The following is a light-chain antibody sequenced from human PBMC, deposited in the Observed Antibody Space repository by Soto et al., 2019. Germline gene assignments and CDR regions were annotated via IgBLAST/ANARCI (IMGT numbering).Light chain of an antibody. J-gene: IGKJ5*01. CDR3: QQYNSYRT. Sequence: DIQMTQSPSTLSGSVGGRVTITCRARQSISIWLAWYQQKPGKAPKLLIYDASILESGVPSRFSGSGSGTEFTLTISSLQPDDFATYYCQQYNSYRTFGQGTRLEIK. CDR2: DAS. CDR1: QSISIW. V-gene: IGKV1-5*01.